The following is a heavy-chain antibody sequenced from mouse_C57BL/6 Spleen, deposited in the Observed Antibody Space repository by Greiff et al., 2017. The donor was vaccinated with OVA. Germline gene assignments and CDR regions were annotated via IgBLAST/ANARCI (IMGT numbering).Heavy chain of an antibody. J-gene: IGHJ3*01. CDR3: TRDYGSSSFAY. CDR2: IDPETGGT. V-gene: IGHV1-15*01. Sequence: QVQLQQSGAELVRPGASVTLSCKASGYTFTDYEMHWVKQTPVHGLEWIGAIDPETGGTAYNQKFKGKAILTADKSSSTAYMERRSLTSEDSAVYYCTRDYGSSSFAYWGQGTLVTVSA. CDR1: GYTFTDYE. D-gene: IGHD1-1*01.